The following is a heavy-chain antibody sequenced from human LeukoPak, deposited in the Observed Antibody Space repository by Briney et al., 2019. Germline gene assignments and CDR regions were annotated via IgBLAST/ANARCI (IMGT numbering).Heavy chain of an antibody. D-gene: IGHD3-3*01. CDR1: GFTLSSYS. Sequence: GGSLRLSCAASGFTLSSYSMNWVRQAPGKGLEWVSSISSSSSYIYYADSVKGRFTISRNNAKNSLYLQMNSLRAEDTAVYYCARHTYDFWSGYYDYYYYMDVWGKGTTVTVSS. J-gene: IGHJ6*03. CDR2: ISSSSSYI. CDR3: ARHTYDFWSGYYDYYYYMDV. V-gene: IGHV3-21*01.